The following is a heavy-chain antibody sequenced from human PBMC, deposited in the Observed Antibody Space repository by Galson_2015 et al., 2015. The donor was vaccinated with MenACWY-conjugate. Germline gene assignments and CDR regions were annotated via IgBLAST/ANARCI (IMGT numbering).Heavy chain of an antibody. CDR3: AKGGLWYSSGWYSNYYYYGMDV. J-gene: IGHJ6*02. D-gene: IGHD6-19*01. Sequence: SLRLSCAASGFTFSNYGMHWVRQAPGKGLEWVAVISYDGSNKYYADSVKGRFTISRDNSKNTLYLQMNSLRAEDTAVYYCAKGGLWYSSGWYSNYYYYGMDVWGQGTTVTVSS. CDR2: ISYDGSNK. V-gene: IGHV3-30*18. CDR1: GFTFSNYG.